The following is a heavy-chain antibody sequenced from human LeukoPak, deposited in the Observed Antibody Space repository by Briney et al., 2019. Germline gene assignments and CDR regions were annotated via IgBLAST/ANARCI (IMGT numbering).Heavy chain of an antibody. Sequence: PGGSLRLSCAASGFTFSSYAMSWVRQAPGKGLEWASAISGSGGSTYYADSVKGRFTISRDNSKNTLYLQMNSLRAEDTAVYYCAKVFGYYDFWSGYRAFDYWGQGTLVTVSS. CDR1: GFTFSSYA. V-gene: IGHV3-23*01. D-gene: IGHD3-3*01. CDR3: AKVFGYYDFWSGYRAFDY. CDR2: ISGSGGST. J-gene: IGHJ4*02.